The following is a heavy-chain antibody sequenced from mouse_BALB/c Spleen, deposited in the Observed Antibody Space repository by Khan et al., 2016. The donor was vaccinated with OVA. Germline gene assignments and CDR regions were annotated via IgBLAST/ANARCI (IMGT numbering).Heavy chain of an antibody. J-gene: IGHJ3*01. Sequence: EVQLQESGPSLVKPFQTLSLTCSVTGDSITRGYWNWIRKFPGNKLDYMGYISYSGNTYCNPSLKSRISITRDTSKNQYYLQLNSVTTEDTATYYCACELRGFAYWGQGTLVTVSA. V-gene: IGHV3-8*02. CDR1: GDSITRGY. D-gene: IGHD1-1*01. CDR2: ISYSGNT. CDR3: ACELRGFAY.